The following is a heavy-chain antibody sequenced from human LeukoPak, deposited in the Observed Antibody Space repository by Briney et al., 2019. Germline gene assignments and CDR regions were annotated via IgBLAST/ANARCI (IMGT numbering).Heavy chain of an antibody. J-gene: IGHJ3*02. D-gene: IGHD2-2*01. CDR1: GGSISSYY. Sequence: SETLSLTCTVSGGSISSYYWSWIRQPPGKGLEWIGYIYYSGNTNYNPSLKSRVTISVDTSKNQFSLKLSSVTAADTAVYYCARNPKYADDAFDIWGQGTMVTVSS. V-gene: IGHV4-59*01. CDR3: ARNPKYADDAFDI. CDR2: IYYSGNT.